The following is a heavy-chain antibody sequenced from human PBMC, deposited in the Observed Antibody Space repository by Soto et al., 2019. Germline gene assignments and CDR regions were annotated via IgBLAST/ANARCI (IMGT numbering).Heavy chain of an antibody. V-gene: IGHV3-53*04. D-gene: IGHD2-21*02. CDR2: IYSGGST. CDR3: ARNPMTSTAFDI. CDR1: GFTVSSNY. J-gene: IGHJ3*02. Sequence: GGSLRLSCAASGFTVSSNYMSWVRQAPGKGLEWVSVIYSGGSTYYADSVKGRFTISRHNSKNMLYLQMNSLRAEDTAVYYCARNPMTSTAFDIWGQGTMVTVSS.